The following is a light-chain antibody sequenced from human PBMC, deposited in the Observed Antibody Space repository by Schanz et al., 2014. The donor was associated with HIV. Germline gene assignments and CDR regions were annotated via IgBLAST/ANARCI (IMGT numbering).Light chain of an antibody. Sequence: QSALTQPASVSGSPGQSITISCTGTSSDVGGYNYVSWYQHHPGKAPKLLIYDVSNRPSGVSNRFSGSKSGNTASLTISRLQAEDESDYYCSSFISTSTLVFGTGTKLTVL. CDR3: SSFISTSTLV. V-gene: IGLV2-14*03. J-gene: IGLJ1*01. CDR2: DVS. CDR1: SSDVGGYNY.